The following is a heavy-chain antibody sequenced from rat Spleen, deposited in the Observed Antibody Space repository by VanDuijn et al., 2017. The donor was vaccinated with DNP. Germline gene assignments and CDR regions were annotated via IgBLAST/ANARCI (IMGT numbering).Heavy chain of an antibody. CDR2: ISAGGKY. J-gene: IGHJ1*01. CDR1: GFTFSNYG. CDR3: ETHARWYFAS. V-gene: IGHV5S13*01. Sequence: EVQLVESGGGLVQPGRSLKLSCAASGFTFSNYGMAWVRQAPTKGLEWVGSISAGGKYTNQYSRRGHFTVNTADMKNTHYRQMYSLRSEDTVTYCWETHARWYFASWCRGCTATV.